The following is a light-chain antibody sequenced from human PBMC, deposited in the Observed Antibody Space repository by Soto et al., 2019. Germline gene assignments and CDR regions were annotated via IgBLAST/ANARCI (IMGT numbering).Light chain of an antibody. CDR2: DVS. Sequence: QSALTQPASVSGSPGQSITISCTGTSSDVGGYNYVSWFQQYPGKAPKLIIYDVSNRPSGVSNRFSGSKSGNTASLTISGLQAEDEADYYCSSFTSSGTYVFGTGTKVTVL. J-gene: IGLJ1*01. V-gene: IGLV2-14*01. CDR3: SSFTSSGTYV. CDR1: SSDVGGYNY.